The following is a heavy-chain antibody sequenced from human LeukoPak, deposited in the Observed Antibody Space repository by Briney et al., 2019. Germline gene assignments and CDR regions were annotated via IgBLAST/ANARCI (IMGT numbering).Heavy chain of an antibody. D-gene: IGHD3-10*01. J-gene: IGHJ4*02. Sequence: PSETLSLTCTVSGGSISSGGCYWSWIRQPAGKGLEWIGRIYISGSTNYNPSLKSRVTISVDTSKNQFSLKLSSVTAADTAVYYCARDSRASETMVRGVNGLFDYWGQGTLVTVSS. CDR2: IYISGST. CDR3: ARDSRASETMVRGVNGLFDY. V-gene: IGHV4-61*02. CDR1: GGSISSGGCY.